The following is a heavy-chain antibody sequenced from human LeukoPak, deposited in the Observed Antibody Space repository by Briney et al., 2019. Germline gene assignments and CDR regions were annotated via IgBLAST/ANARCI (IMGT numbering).Heavy chain of an antibody. CDR1: GGSISSGGYS. V-gene: IGHV4-30-2*01. Sequence: SETLSLTCAVSGGSISSGGYSWSWIRQPPGKGLEWIGYIYHSGSTYYNPSLKSRVTISVDRFKNQFSLKLSSVTAADTAVYYCARFGLAAAGTHSWFDPWGQGTLVTVSS. D-gene: IGHD6-13*01. CDR2: IYHSGST. CDR3: ARFGLAAAGTHSWFDP. J-gene: IGHJ5*02.